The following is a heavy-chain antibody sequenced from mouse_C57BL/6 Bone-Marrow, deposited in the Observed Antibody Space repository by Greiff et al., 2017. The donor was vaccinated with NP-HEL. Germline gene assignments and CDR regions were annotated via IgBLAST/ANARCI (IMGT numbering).Heavy chain of an antibody. CDR3: ARWLLVYFDV. Sequence: QVQLQQPGAELVRPGSSVKLSCKASGYTFTSYWMDWVKQRPGQGLEWIGNIYPSDSETHYNQKFKDKATLTVDKSSSTAYMQLSSLTSEDSAVYYCARWLLVYFDVWGTGTTVTVSS. V-gene: IGHV1-61*01. J-gene: IGHJ1*03. D-gene: IGHD2-3*01. CDR2: IYPSDSET. CDR1: GYTFTSYW.